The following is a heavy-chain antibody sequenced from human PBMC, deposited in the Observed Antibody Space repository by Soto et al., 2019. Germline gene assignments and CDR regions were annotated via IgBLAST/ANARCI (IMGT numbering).Heavy chain of an antibody. CDR1: GFTFSNYA. V-gene: IGHV3-30-3*01. Sequence: PGGSLRLSCAASGFTFSNYAMHWVRQAPGKGLEWVAVISYDGTNEYYADSVKGRFTISRDTSKNTLHLQMNSLRTEDTALYYCARDLGSGVTANDYWGQGTLVTVSS. D-gene: IGHD2-15*01. CDR3: ARDLGSGVTANDY. J-gene: IGHJ4*02. CDR2: ISYDGTNE.